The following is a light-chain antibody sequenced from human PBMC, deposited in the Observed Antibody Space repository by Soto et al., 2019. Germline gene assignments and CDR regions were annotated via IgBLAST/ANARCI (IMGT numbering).Light chain of an antibody. CDR3: QQYCNPPPNA. CDR2: GAS. Sequence: EIVLTQSPGTLSLSPGERATLSCRASQSVSSSYLAWYQQKPGQAPRVLIHGASSRATGIPDRFSGSGSGTDFTLTISRLEPEDFAVYFCQQYCNPPPNALGQGTKVEIK. J-gene: IGKJ2*01. V-gene: IGKV3-20*01. CDR1: QSVSSSY.